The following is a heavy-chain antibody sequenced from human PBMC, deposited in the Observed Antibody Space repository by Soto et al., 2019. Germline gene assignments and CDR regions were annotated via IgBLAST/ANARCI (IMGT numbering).Heavy chain of an antibody. CDR2: VKTKIDGGTS. CDR3: NTDCSGGSCYTGANYSFYAMDV. D-gene: IGHD2-15*01. CDR1: GFSFSYAW. Sequence: KPGGSLRLSCAASGFSFSYAWMSWVRQAPGKGLEWVGRVKTKIDGGTSDYAAPVKGRFTISRDDSKRVVFLQMNSLKTEDTDVYYCNTDCSGGSCYTGANYSFYAMDVWGPGNTVTVSS. J-gene: IGHJ6*02. V-gene: IGHV3-15*01.